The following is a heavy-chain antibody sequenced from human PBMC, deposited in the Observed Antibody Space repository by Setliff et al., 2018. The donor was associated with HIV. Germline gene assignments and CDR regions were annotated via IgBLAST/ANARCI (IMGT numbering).Heavy chain of an antibody. CDR1: GDSITNDDYY. D-gene: IGHD3-10*01. CDR3: ARHIRYSGSGSYSFDY. CDR2: ISYSGST. V-gene: IGHV4-39*01. J-gene: IGHJ4*02. Sequence: KPSETLSLTCTVSGDSITNDDYYWGWIRQPPGKGLEWIGEISYSGSTNYNPSLKSRVTISIDTSKKQFSLKLNSVTAADTAVYYCARHIRYSGSGSYSFDYWGQGTLVTVSS.